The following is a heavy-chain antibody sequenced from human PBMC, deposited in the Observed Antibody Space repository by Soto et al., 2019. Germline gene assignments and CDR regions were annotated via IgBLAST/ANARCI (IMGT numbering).Heavy chain of an antibody. J-gene: IGHJ2*01. CDR2: IYYSGST. D-gene: IGHD4-17*01. V-gene: IGHV4-59*01. CDR3: ARVLYGDFWYFDL. Sequence: SETLSLTCTVSGGSISSYYWSWIRQPPGKGLEWIGYIYYSGSTNYNPSLKSRVTISVDTSKNQFSLKLSSVTAADTAVYYCARVLYGDFWYFDLWGRGTLVTVS. CDR1: GGSISSYY.